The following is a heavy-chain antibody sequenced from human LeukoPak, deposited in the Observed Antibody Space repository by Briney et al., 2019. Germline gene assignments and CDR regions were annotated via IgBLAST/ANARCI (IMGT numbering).Heavy chain of an antibody. CDR2: IDHTGST. J-gene: IGHJ4*02. D-gene: IGHD6-13*01. CDR3: AREVSGYSSSWEGAFDY. CDR1: DDSITIYY. Sequence: SETLSLTCTVSDDSITIYYWSWIRQPPGKGLEWIGYIDHTGSTNYNPSLNSRVTISVDTSKNQFSLKLSSVTAADTAVYYCAREVSGYSSSWEGAFDYWGQGALVTVSS. V-gene: IGHV4-4*08.